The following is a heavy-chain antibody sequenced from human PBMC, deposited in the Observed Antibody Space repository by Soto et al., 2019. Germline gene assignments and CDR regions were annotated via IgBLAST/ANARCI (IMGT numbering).Heavy chain of an antibody. CDR3: ARDGGYDVLTGHYILLYYLDN. D-gene: IGHD3-9*01. CDR1: GYTFTTYS. V-gene: IGHV1-46*01. J-gene: IGHJ4*02. Sequence: QVHLVQSGAEVKKPGASVKVSCKASGYTFTTYSMHWVRQTPGHGLEWMGVINPSGGMTSYAQKFQGRVTMTRDTSTSTVHMELSNLRSEDTAVYFCARDGGYDVLTGHYILLYYLDNWGLGTLVTVSS. CDR2: INPSGGMT.